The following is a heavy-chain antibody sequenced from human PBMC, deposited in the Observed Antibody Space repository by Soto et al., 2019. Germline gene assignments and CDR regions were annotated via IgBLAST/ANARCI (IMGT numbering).Heavy chain of an antibody. CDR3: ARQRCSAGSCYSRWFDP. D-gene: IGHD2-15*01. Sequence: GESLKISCKGSGYSFTSYWIGWVRQMPGKGLEWMGIIYPGDSDTRYSPSFQGQVTISADKSISTAYLQWSSLKASDTAMYYCARQRCSAGSCYSRWFDPWGQGTLVTVSS. CDR1: GYSFTSYW. CDR2: IYPGDSDT. J-gene: IGHJ5*02. V-gene: IGHV5-51*01.